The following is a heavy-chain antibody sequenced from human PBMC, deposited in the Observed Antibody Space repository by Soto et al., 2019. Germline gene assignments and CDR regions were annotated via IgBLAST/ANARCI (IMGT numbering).Heavy chain of an antibody. CDR3: ARDGAYSSSSRYNWFDP. V-gene: IGHV3-21*01. CDR1: GFTFSSYS. J-gene: IGHJ5*02. Sequence: GGSLRLSCAASGFTFSSYSMNWVRQAPGKGLEWVSSISSSSYIYYADSVKGRFTISRDNAKNSLYLQMNSLRAEDTAVYYCARDGAYSSSSRYNWFDPWGQGTLVTVSS. CDR2: ISSSSYI. D-gene: IGHD6-6*01.